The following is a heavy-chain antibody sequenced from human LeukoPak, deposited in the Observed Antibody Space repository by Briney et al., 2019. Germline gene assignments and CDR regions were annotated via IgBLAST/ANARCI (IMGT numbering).Heavy chain of an antibody. CDR3: AKDRHSSGWYGSLSVDY. Sequence: GRSLRLAWAASGFTFSGYGMHWVRQAPGKGLEWVAVISDDGSLKYYADSVNGRFTISRDNSKNTLYLQMNSLRAEDTAVYYCAKDRHSSGWYGSLSVDYWGQGTLVTVSS. CDR2: ISDDGSLK. D-gene: IGHD6-19*01. J-gene: IGHJ4*02. V-gene: IGHV3-30*18. CDR1: GFTFSGYG.